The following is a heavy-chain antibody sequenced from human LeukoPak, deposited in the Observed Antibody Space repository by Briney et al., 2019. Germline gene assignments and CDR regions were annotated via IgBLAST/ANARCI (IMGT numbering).Heavy chain of an antibody. Sequence: PMASVKVSCKASGYTFTGYYMHWVRQAPGQGLEWMGWINPNSGGTNYAQKFQGRVTMTRDTSISTAYMELSRLRSDDTAVYYCARSGVPAGPRPYYYYMDVWGKGTTVTVSS. CDR3: ARSGVPAGPRPYYYYMDV. CDR1: GYTFTGYY. J-gene: IGHJ6*03. D-gene: IGHD6-6*01. V-gene: IGHV1-2*02. CDR2: INPNSGGT.